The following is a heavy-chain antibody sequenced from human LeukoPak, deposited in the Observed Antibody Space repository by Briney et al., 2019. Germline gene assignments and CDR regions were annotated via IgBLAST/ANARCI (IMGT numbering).Heavy chain of an antibody. D-gene: IGHD1-26*01. Sequence: SVKVSCKASGGTFSSYAISWVRQAPGQGLEWMGRIIPILGIANYAQKFQGRVTITADKSTSTAYMELSSLRSEDTAVYYCARETEPVYSDYWGQGTLVTVSS. CDR3: ARETEPVYSDY. CDR2: IIPILGIA. V-gene: IGHV1-69*04. J-gene: IGHJ4*02. CDR1: GGTFSSYA.